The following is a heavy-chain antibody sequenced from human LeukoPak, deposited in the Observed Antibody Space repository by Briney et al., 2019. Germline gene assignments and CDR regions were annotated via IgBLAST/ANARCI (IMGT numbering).Heavy chain of an antibody. Sequence: PSETLSLSCTVSGDSISSSSYYWAWIRQPPGKGLEWIGSIYYSGSTYYNPSLNSRVTISVDTSKNQFSLKLSSVTAADTAVYYCARQGGKRPDQWGGGTGVPVSS. V-gene: IGHV4-39*01. CDR2: IYYSGST. J-gene: IGHJ4*02. CDR3: ARQGGKRPDQ. CDR1: GDSISSSSYY. D-gene: IGHD3-16*01.